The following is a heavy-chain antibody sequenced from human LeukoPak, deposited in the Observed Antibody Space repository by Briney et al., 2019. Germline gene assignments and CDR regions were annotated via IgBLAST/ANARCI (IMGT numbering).Heavy chain of an antibody. V-gene: IGHV4-59*01. D-gene: IGHD3-3*01. J-gene: IGHJ4*02. CDR3: ARDASGPYYFDY. Sequence: PSETLSLTCTVSGGSISSYYWSWIRQPPGKGLEWIGYIYYSGSTNYNPSLKSRVTISVDTSKNQFSLKLSSVTAADTAVYYCARDASGPYYFDYWGQGTLVTVSS. CDR2: IYYSGST. CDR1: GGSISSYY.